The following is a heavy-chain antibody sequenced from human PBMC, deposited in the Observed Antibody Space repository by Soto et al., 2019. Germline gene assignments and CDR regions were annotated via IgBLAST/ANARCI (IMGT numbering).Heavy chain of an antibody. V-gene: IGHV3-23*01. CDR3: AKRRGAGGHFDY. J-gene: IGHJ4*02. CDR2: VSIGGST. CDR1: VFTFSSYA. D-gene: IGHD2-15*01. Sequence: PRGSLLLSCAASVFTFSSYAMCWVRQGPGKGLEWVAVVSIGGSTHYADSVMGRFTISRDNSKNTLSLQMNSLTAEDTAVYFCAKRRGAGGHFDYWAQGALVTVS.